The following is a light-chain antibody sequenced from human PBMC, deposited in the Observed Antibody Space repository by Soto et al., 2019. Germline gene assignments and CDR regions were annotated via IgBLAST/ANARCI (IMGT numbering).Light chain of an antibody. CDR2: AAS. Sequence: DIQMTQSPSSLSASVGDRVTITCRASQSISSYLNWYQHKPGKAPKLLIYAASTLQSGVPSRFSGSGSGTDFTLTISSLQPEDFATYYCQQSYNTPPTFGQGTKLEIQ. CDR3: QQSYNTPPT. CDR1: QSISSY. J-gene: IGKJ2*01. V-gene: IGKV1-39*01.